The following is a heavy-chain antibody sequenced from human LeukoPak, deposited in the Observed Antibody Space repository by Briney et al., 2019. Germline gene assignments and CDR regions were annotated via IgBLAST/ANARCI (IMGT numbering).Heavy chain of an antibody. CDR1: GFTFSSYE. J-gene: IGHJ4*02. V-gene: IGHV3-48*03. Sequence: PGGSLRLSCAASGFTFSSYEMNWVRQAPGKGLEWVSYISSSGSTIYYADSVKGRFTISRDNAKNSLYLQMNSLRAEDTAVYYCAREGGYYYDTRFDYWGQGTLVTVSS. CDR3: AREGGYYYDTRFDY. CDR2: ISSSGSTI. D-gene: IGHD3-22*01.